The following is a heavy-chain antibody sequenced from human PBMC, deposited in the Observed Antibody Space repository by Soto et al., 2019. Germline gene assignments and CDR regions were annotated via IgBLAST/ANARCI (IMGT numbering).Heavy chain of an antibody. J-gene: IGHJ6*02. CDR2: IIPLLDTT. V-gene: IGHV1-69*08. D-gene: IGHD3-16*01. Sequence: SVKVSCKTSGGTFSNDIITWVRQAPGQGLEWMGRIIPLLDTTNYAQKFQGRVTITADKSTGTAYMELNSLRSEDTAVYYCARADYDYVWGSYANPSVDVWGQGTTVTVSS. CDR1: GGTFSNDI. CDR3: ARADYDYVWGSYANPSVDV.